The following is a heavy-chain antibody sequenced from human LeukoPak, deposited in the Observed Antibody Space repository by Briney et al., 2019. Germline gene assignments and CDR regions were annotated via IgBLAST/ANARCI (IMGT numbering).Heavy chain of an antibody. CDR3: AREWELLFSPTWFDP. Sequence: SETLSLTCTVSGFSISSSSYYWGWIRQPPGKGLEWFGSIYYSGSTYYNPSLKSRVTISVDTSKNQFSLKLSSVTAADTAVYYCAREWELLFSPTWFDPWGQGTLVTVSS. CDR1: GFSISSSSYY. D-gene: IGHD1-26*01. CDR2: IYYSGST. V-gene: IGHV4-39*07. J-gene: IGHJ5*02.